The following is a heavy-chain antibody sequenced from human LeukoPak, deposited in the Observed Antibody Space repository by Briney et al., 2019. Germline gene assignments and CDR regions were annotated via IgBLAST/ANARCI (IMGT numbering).Heavy chain of an antibody. D-gene: IGHD6-6*01. CDR1: GYTFTSYG. V-gene: IGHV1-2*02. Sequence: ASVKVSCKASGYTFTSYGISWVRQAPGQGLEWMGWINPNSGGTNYAQKFQGRVTMTRDTSISTAYMELSRLRSDDTAVYYCARAGGNFEYSSSQGKFDYWGQGTLVTVSS. CDR2: INPNSGGT. CDR3: ARAGGNFEYSSSQGKFDY. J-gene: IGHJ4*02.